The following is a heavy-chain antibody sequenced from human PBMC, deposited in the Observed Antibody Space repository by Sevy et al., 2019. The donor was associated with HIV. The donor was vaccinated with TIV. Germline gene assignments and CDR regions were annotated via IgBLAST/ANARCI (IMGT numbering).Heavy chain of an antibody. Sequence: SETLSLTCTVSGGSITSLYWNWIRQPPGKGLEWIANTYYNGHINYNPSLKIRVTLSLDTSKNQFSLRLSSVTAADTAMYYCAGENAWGRGYSGGQGTLVTVSS. J-gene: IGHJ5*01. CDR3: AGENAWGRGYS. V-gene: IGHV4-59*08. CDR1: GGSITSLY. CDR2: TYYNGHI. D-gene: IGHD1-26*01.